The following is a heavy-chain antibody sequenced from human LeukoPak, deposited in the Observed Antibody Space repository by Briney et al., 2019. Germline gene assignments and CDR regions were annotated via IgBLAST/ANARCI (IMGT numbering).Heavy chain of an antibody. D-gene: IGHD5-18*01. CDR1: GFTFSSYW. V-gene: IGHV3-30*02. CDR2: IRNDGNKY. J-gene: IGHJ4*02. Sequence: GGSLRLSCAASGFTFSSYWMHWVRQAPGKGLDWVAFIRNDGNKYNYAESVKGRFTISRDNSKNTLYLQMDSLSAEDTAVYYCVKVDTWGQGTLVTVSS. CDR3: VKVDT.